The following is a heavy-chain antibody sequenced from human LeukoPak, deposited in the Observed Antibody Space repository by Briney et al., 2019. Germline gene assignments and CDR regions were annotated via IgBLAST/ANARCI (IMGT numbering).Heavy chain of an antibody. CDR2: INPNSGGT. J-gene: IGHJ6*03. CDR1: GYTFTGYY. Sequence: ASVKVSCKASGYTFTGYYMHWVRQAPGQGLEWMGWINPNSGGTNYAQKFQGRVTMTRDTSISTAYMELSRLRSDDTAVYYCARDSLSRGSGWYYHYYYYMDVWGKGTTVTISS. D-gene: IGHD6-19*01. V-gene: IGHV1-2*02. CDR3: ARDSLSRGSGWYYHYYYYMDV.